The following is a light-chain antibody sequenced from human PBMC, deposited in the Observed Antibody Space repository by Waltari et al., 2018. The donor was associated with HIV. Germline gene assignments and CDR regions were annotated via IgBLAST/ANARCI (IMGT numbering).Light chain of an antibody. CDR2: KDT. CDR1: SPKQF. CDR3: QSADNSGTFVI. Sequence: SYELPQPPSVSVSPGQAASLTCSGASPKQFAYWYQQKAGQAPVLVIYKDTERPSGIPERFSGSNSGTRVTLTISGVQPDDEADYYCQSADNSGTFVIFGGGTKLTVL. J-gene: IGLJ2*01. V-gene: IGLV3-25*03.